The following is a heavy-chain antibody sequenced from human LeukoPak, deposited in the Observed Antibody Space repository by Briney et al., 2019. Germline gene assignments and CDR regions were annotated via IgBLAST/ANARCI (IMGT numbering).Heavy chain of an antibody. V-gene: IGHV3-21*01. D-gene: IGHD3-10*01. CDR3: ARDLGDYGSGRLYYYYYMDV. J-gene: IGHJ6*03. CDR2: ISSSSSYI. Sequence: GGSLRLSCVDSGVTFSNYWMNWVRQAPGKGLEWVSSISSSSSYIYYADSVKGRFTISRDNAKNSLYLQMNSLRAEDTAVYYCARDLGDYGSGRLYYYYYMDVWGKGTTVTISS. CDR1: GVTFSNYW.